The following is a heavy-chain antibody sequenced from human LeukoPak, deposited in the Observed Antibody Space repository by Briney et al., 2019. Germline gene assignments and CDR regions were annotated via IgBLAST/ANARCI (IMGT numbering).Heavy chain of an antibody. V-gene: IGHV4-39*07. CDR1: GGSITTSSYY. Sequence: SETLSLTCNVSGGSITTSSYYWGWIRQPPGKGLEWIGTVYYSGSTYYNPSLKSRVTISVDTSKNQFSLKLTSVTAADTAVYYCAIGGTLRPGFAIWGQGTMVTVSS. CDR2: VYYSGST. CDR3: AIGGTLRPGFAI. D-gene: IGHD1-1*01. J-gene: IGHJ3*02.